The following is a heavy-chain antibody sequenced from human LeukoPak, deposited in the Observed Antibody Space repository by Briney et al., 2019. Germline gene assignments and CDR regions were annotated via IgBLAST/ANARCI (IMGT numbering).Heavy chain of an antibody. CDR3: ARDSALPQAVMFDY. CDR1: GYSISSGYY. CDR2: IDHSGST. Sequence: SETLSLTCTVSGYSISSGYYWGWIRQPPGKGLAWTGSIDHSGSTYYNPSLKSRITISVDTSKNQFSLKLSSVTAADTAVYYCARDSALPQAVMFDYWGQGTLVTVSS. V-gene: IGHV4-38-2*02. J-gene: IGHJ4*02. D-gene: IGHD6-19*01.